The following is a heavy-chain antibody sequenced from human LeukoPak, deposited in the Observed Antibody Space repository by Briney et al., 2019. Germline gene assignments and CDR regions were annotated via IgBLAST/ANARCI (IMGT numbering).Heavy chain of an antibody. Sequence: SETPSLTCAVYGGSFSGYYWSWIRQPPGKGLEWIGYIYYSGSTNYNPSLKSRVTISVDTSKNQFSLKLSSVTAADTAVYYCARGSLYYYYYMDVWGKGTTVTVSS. CDR1: GGSFSGYY. V-gene: IGHV4-59*01. J-gene: IGHJ6*03. CDR3: ARGSLYYYYYMDV. CDR2: IYYSGST.